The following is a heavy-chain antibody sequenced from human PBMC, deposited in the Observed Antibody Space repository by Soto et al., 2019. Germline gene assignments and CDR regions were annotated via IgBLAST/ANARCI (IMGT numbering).Heavy chain of an antibody. CDR2: ISSTSGTI. V-gene: IGHV3-48*02. CDR1: GFTFSSFE. Sequence: PGGSLRLSCAASGFTFSSFEMNWVRQAPDKGLKWISYISSTSGTIYYADSVKGRFTIFRDNAKNSLFLQMNGLRDDDTAVYYCANQKIRFSVAGTLYGLGVWGQGTTVTVSS. CDR3: ANQKIRFSVAGTLYGLGV. J-gene: IGHJ6*02. D-gene: IGHD6-19*01.